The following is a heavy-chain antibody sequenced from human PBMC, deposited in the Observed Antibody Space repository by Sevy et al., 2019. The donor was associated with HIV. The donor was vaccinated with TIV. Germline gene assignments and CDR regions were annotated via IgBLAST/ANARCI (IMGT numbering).Heavy chain of an antibody. V-gene: IGHV1-24*01. CDR1: GYTLTELS. J-gene: IGHJ4*02. CDR3: ATFPSGDYVSYYFDY. D-gene: IGHD4-17*01. Sequence: ASVKVSCKVSGYTLTELSMHWVRQAPGKGLEWMGGFDPEDGETIYAQKFQGGVTMTEDTSTDTAYMELSSLRSEDTAVYYCATFPSGDYVSYYFDYWGQGTLVTVSS. CDR2: FDPEDGET.